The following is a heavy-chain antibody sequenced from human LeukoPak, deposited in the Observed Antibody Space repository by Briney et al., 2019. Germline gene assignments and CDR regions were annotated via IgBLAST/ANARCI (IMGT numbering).Heavy chain of an antibody. CDR3: ARERITMIVVVTALDL. CDR1: VYTFTIYY. Sequence: GASVKVSCKSSVYTFTIYYMHWVRQAPGQGLEWMGIINPSGGSTSYAQKFQGRVTMTRDMSTSTVYMELSSLRSEDTAVYYCARERITMIVVVTALDLWGQGTMVTVSS. J-gene: IGHJ3*01. V-gene: IGHV1-46*01. D-gene: IGHD3-22*01. CDR2: INPSGGST.